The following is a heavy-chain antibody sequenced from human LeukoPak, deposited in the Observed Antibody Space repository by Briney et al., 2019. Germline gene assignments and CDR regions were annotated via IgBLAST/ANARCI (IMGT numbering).Heavy chain of an antibody. D-gene: IGHD1-26*01. CDR1: GGSFSGYY. V-gene: IGHV4-34*01. CDR3: ARGLRRFSGSHYYYYMGV. CDR2: ISYSGRS. Sequence: SETLSLTCAVYGGSFSGYYWSWIRQPPGKGLEWIGEISYSGRSNYNPSLKSRVSTSLDTSKNQFSLKMSSVTAADAAVYYCARGLRRFSGSHYYYYMGVWGKGTTVTVSS. J-gene: IGHJ6*03.